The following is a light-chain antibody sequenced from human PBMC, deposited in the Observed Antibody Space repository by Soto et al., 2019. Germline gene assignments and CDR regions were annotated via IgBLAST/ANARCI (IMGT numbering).Light chain of an antibody. Sequence: EIVLTQSPGTLSLSPGERATLSCRASQSVSSGYLAWYQQKHGQAPRLLIYGASSRATGIPDRFSGSGSGTDFTLTISRLEPEDFAVYYCQQYGSSPQTFGQGTKVEVK. CDR1: QSVSSGY. CDR3: QQYGSSPQT. J-gene: IGKJ1*01. V-gene: IGKV3-20*01. CDR2: GAS.